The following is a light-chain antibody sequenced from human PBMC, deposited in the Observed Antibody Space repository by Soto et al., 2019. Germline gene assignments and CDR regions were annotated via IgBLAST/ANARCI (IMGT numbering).Light chain of an antibody. J-gene: IGKJ3*01. CDR2: GAS. CDR3: QQYGSSAGA. CDR1: QSLGNNY. V-gene: IGKV3-20*01. Sequence: EIVLTQSPGTLSLFPGERATLSCRASQSLGNNYLAWYQQKPGQAPRLLIYGASSRATGIPDRFSASGSRTDFTLTITRLEPEDFAVYYCQQYGSSAGAFGPGTKVDLK.